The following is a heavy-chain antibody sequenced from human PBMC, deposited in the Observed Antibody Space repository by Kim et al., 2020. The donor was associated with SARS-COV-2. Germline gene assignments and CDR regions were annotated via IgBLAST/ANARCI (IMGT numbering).Heavy chain of an antibody. CDR1: GFTFSSYA. Sequence: GGSLRLSCAASGFTFSSYAMSWVRQAPGKGLEWVSAISGSGGSTYYADSVKGRFTISRDNSKNTLYLQMNSLRAEDTAVYYCAKPGITMIVVVQYYFDYWGQGTLVTVSS. CDR3: AKPGITMIVVVQYYFDY. V-gene: IGHV3-23*01. J-gene: IGHJ4*02. D-gene: IGHD3-22*01. CDR2: ISGSGGST.